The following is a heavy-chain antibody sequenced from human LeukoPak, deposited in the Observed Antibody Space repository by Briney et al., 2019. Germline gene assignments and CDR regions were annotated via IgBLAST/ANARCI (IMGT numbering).Heavy chain of an antibody. D-gene: IGHD2-8*01. Sequence: GGSLRLSCTGSGFNFNMFAMNWVRQAPGQGLEWVSGLSRGGGTTNYADSVKGRFTISRDKSKNMVFLQMNSLRPEYTAVYYCAKEQRIRHCSEGVCMEGYYFDYWSQGSLVTVSS. CDR3: AKEQRIRHCSEGVCMEGYYFDY. CDR2: LSRGGGTT. V-gene: IGHV3-23*01. CDR1: GFNFNMFA. J-gene: IGHJ4*02.